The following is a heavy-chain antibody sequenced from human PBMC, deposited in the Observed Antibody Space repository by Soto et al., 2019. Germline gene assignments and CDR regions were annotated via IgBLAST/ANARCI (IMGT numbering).Heavy chain of an antibody. J-gene: IGHJ4*02. Sequence: KQSQTLSLTCTVSGGSISSSSYYWGWIRQPPGKGLEWIGSIYYSGSTYYNPSLKSRVTISVDTSKNQFSLKLSSVTAADTAVYYCARDRETGAYDYWGQGTLVTVSS. CDR2: IYYSGST. V-gene: IGHV4-39*07. CDR3: ARDRETGAYDY. CDR1: GGSISSSSYY. D-gene: IGHD7-27*01.